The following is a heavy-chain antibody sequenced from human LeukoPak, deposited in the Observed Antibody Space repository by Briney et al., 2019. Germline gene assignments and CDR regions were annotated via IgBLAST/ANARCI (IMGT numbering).Heavy chain of an antibody. V-gene: IGHV3-15*01. CDR1: GFTFSNAW. CDR2: IKSKTDGGTT. Sequence: GGSLRLSCAASGFTFSNAWMSWVRQAPGKGLEWVGRIKSKTDGGTTDYAAPVKGRFTISRDDSKNTLYLQMNSLRAEDTAVYYCARSPQYYYGSGSYLLYHFDYWGQGTLVTVSS. J-gene: IGHJ4*02. CDR3: ARSPQYYYGSGSYLLYHFDY. D-gene: IGHD3-10*01.